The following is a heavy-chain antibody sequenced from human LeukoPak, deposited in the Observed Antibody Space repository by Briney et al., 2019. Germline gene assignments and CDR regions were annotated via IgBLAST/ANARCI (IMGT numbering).Heavy chain of an antibody. CDR2: INPNSGGT. CDR3: ARDGQDSSGWFGAFDI. V-gene: IGHV1-2*02. D-gene: IGHD6-19*01. J-gene: IGHJ3*02. CDR1: GYTFTGYY. Sequence: GASVKVSCKASGYTFTGYYMHWVRQAPGQGLEWMGWINPNSGGTNYAQKFQGRVTMTRDTSISTAYMELSRLRSDDTAVYYCARDGQDSSGWFGAFDIWGQGTMVTVSS.